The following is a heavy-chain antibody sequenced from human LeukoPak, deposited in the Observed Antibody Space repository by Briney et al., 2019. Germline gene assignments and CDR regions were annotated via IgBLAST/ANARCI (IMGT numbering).Heavy chain of an antibody. CDR1: GFSISSPYY. Sequence: SETLSLTCAVSGFSISSPYYWGWIRQPPGKGLEWIGSIYYSGSTYYNPSLKSRVTISVDTSKNQFSLKLSSVTAADTAVYYCAGGRGSYMDYWGQGTLVTVSS. CDR2: IYYSGST. CDR3: AGGRGSYMDY. D-gene: IGHD1-26*01. V-gene: IGHV4-38-2*01. J-gene: IGHJ4*02.